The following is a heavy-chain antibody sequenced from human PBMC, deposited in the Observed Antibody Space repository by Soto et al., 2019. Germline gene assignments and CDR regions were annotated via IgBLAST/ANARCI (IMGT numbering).Heavy chain of an antibody. CDR1: GFTFSSYG. CDR3: ARDTGDYYDSSGYRYYFDY. J-gene: IGHJ4*02. CDR2: IWYDGSNK. D-gene: IGHD3-22*01. V-gene: IGHV3-33*01. Sequence: GGSLRLSCAASGFTFSSYGMHWVRQAPGKGLEWVAVIWYDGSNKYYADSVKGRFTISRDNSKNTLYLQMNSLRAEDTAVYYCARDTGDYYDSSGYRYYFDYWGQGT.